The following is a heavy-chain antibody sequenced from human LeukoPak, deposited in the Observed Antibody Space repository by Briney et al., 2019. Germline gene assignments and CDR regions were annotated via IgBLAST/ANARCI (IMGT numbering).Heavy chain of an antibody. D-gene: IGHD3-10*01. CDR3: AREGGRGTITMVRGVIGY. Sequence: GGSLRLSCAASGFTFSSYSMNWVRQAPGKGLEWVSYISSSTTTIDYADSVKGRFTISRDNAKNSLYLQMNSLRAEDTAVYYCAREGGRGTITMVRGVIGYWGQGTLVTVSS. V-gene: IGHV3-48*04. J-gene: IGHJ4*02. CDR1: GFTFSSYS. CDR2: ISSSTTTI.